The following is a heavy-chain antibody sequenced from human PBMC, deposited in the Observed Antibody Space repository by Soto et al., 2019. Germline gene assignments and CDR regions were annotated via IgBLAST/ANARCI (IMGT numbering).Heavy chain of an antibody. J-gene: IGHJ4*02. Sequence: GGSLRLSCAASGFTFSSYAMSWVRQAPGKGLEWVSAISGSGGSTYYADSVKGRFTISRDNSKNTLYLQMNSLRAEDTAVYYCAKVADIVVVPAAMLYFDYWGQGTLVTVSS. D-gene: IGHD2-2*01. V-gene: IGHV3-23*01. CDR2: ISGSGGST. CDR3: AKVADIVVVPAAMLYFDY. CDR1: GFTFSSYA.